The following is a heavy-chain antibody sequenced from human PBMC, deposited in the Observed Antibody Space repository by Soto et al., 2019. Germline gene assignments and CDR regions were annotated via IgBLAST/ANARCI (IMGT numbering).Heavy chain of an antibody. CDR2: INHSGIT. Sequence: SETLSLACTVSGGSFSGYFWTCIRQPPGKGLEWLAEINHSGITNYNPSVESRVTRSVDMSKSQFSLNVRSVTAAETAVYYCVRDVGGSGWFAPWGQGTLVTVSS. J-gene: IGHJ5*02. CDR1: GGSFSGYF. V-gene: IGHV4-34*10. D-gene: IGHD3-10*02. CDR3: VRDVGGSGWFAP.